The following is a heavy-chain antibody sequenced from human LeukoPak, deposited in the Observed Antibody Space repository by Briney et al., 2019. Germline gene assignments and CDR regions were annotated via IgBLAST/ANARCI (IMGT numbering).Heavy chain of an antibody. D-gene: IGHD2-8*02. CDR1: GFTFSSYG. CDR3: AKDPYDTGGTYSFDP. V-gene: IGHV3-30*18. CDR2: ISFDGNNK. J-gene: IGHJ5*02. Sequence: GRSLRLSCAASGFTFSSYGMHWVRQAPGKGLEWVAVISFDGNNKYYADSVKGRFTISRDNSKNRLYLQMNSLRAEDTAVYYCAKDPYDTGGTYSFDPWGQGTLVTVSS.